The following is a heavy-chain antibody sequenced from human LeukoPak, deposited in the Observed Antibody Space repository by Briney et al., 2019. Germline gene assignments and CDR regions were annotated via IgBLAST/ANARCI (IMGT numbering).Heavy chain of an antibody. Sequence: ASVKVSCKVSGYTFIGYYIHWVRQAPGQGLEWMGWINPNSGVTNYAQKFQGRVTMTRDRSISTAYMELSWLTFDDTAVYYCTRETGGSTLVTLPSDNWGQGTPVTVSS. CDR2: INPNSGVT. V-gene: IGHV1-2*02. D-gene: IGHD4-23*01. CDR1: GYTFIGYY. J-gene: IGHJ4*02. CDR3: TRETGGSTLVTLPSDN.